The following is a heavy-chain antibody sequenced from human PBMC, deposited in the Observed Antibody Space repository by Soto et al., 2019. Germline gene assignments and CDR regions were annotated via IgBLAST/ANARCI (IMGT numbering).Heavy chain of an antibody. Sequence: GGYLRLSCAASGFTFSNYGMSWVRQAPGKGLEWVSALPEIGTNTYYADSVKGRFTISRDNSKNTLFLQINNLRAGDTAVYYCAKKSGVGATWYFDYWGQGTLVTVSS. V-gene: IGHV3-23*01. CDR1: GFTFSNYG. D-gene: IGHD1-26*01. CDR3: AKKSGVGATWYFDY. CDR2: LPEIGTNT. J-gene: IGHJ4*02.